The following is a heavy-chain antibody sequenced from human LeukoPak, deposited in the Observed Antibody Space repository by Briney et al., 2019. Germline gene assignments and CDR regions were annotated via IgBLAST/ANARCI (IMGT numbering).Heavy chain of an antibody. CDR3: ATDIVVVPAAKAELFDY. Sequence: SVKVSCKASGGTFSSYAISWVRQAPGQGLEWMGRIIPILGIANYAQKFQGRVTITADKSTSTAYMELSSLRSEDTAVYYCATDIVVVPAAKAELFDYWGQGTLITVSS. CDR1: GGTFSSYA. V-gene: IGHV1-69*04. CDR2: IIPILGIA. D-gene: IGHD2-2*01. J-gene: IGHJ4*02.